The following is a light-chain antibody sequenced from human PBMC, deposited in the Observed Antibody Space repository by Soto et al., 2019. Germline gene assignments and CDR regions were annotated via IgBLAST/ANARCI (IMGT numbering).Light chain of an antibody. CDR1: SSNIGAGYD. V-gene: IGLV1-40*01. J-gene: IGLJ3*02. Sequence: QSVLTQPPSVSGAPGQRVTISCTGSSSNIGAGYDVHWYQQLPGTAPKLLIYGNSNRPSGVPDRFSGSKSGTSASLAITGXXXEDKADYYCQSYDSSLSGWVFGGGTKLTVL. CDR3: QSYDSSLSGWV. CDR2: GNS.